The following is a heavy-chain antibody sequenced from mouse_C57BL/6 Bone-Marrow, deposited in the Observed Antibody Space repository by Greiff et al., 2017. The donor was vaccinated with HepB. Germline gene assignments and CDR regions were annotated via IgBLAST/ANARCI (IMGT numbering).Heavy chain of an antibody. CDR1: GFTFSSYA. D-gene: IGHD2-4*01. Sequence: EVKLMESGGGLVKPGGSLKLSCAASGFTFSSYAMSWVRQTPEKRLEWVATISDGGSYTYYPDNVKGRFTISRDNAKNNLYLQMSHLKSEDTAMYYCARERDYDGFAYWGQGTLVTVSA. J-gene: IGHJ3*01. CDR3: ARERDYDGFAY. CDR2: ISDGGSYT. V-gene: IGHV5-4*01.